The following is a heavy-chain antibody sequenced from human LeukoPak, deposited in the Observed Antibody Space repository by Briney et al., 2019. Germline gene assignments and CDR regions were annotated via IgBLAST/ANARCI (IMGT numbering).Heavy chain of an antibody. CDR2: ISWNSGSI. CDR3: AKETQIAAADYYYYGMDV. D-gene: IGHD6-13*01. V-gene: IGHV3-9*01. J-gene: IGHJ6*02. Sequence: GGSLRLSCAASGFTFDDYAMHWVRQAPGKGLEWVSGISWNSGSIGYADSVKGRFTISRDNAKNSLYLQMNSLRAEDTALYYCAKETQIAAADYYYYGMDVWGQGTTVTVSS. CDR1: GFTFDDYA.